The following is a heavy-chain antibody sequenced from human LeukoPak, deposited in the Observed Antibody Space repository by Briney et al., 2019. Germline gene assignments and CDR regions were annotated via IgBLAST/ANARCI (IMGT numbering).Heavy chain of an antibody. Sequence: SETLSLTCTVSGGSISSSSYYWGWIRQPPGKGLEWIGSIYYSGSTYYNPSLKSRVTISVDTSKNQFSLKLSSVTAADTAVYYCARGYSSGWYYFDYWGQGTLVTVSS. CDR1: GGSISSSSYY. V-gene: IGHV4-39*07. CDR2: IYYSGST. D-gene: IGHD6-19*01. CDR3: ARGYSSGWYYFDY. J-gene: IGHJ4*02.